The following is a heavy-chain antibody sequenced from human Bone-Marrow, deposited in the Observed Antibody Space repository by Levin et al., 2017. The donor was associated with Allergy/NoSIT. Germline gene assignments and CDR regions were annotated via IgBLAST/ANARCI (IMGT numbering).Heavy chain of an antibody. CDR3: ARLADYSGV. J-gene: IGHJ4*02. CDR1: GYTFTNHW. Sequence: GESLKISCKGSGYTFTNHWVAWVRKMPGKGLECMGIIFPDDSDVRYSPSFQGQVTISVDKSINTAYLQWSSLKASDTAMYYCARLADYSGVWGQGTLVTVSS. V-gene: IGHV5-51*01. D-gene: IGHD1-26*01. CDR2: IFPDDSDV.